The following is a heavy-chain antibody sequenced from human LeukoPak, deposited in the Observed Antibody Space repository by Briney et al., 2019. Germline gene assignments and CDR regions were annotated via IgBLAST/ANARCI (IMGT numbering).Heavy chain of an antibody. Sequence: GGSLRLSCAASGFTFSSYSMNWVRQAPGKGLEWVSSISSSSTYIYYADSVKGRFTISRDNAKNSLYLQVDSLRAEDTAVYYCARDRAAADPWGQGTLVTVSS. V-gene: IGHV3-21*04. J-gene: IGHJ5*02. CDR2: ISSSSTYI. D-gene: IGHD6-13*01. CDR1: GFTFSSYS. CDR3: ARDRAAADP.